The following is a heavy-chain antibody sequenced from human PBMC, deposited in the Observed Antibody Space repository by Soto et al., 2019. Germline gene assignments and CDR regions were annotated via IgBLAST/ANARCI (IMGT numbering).Heavy chain of an antibody. CDR2: IHFGGNT. Sequence: QLHLQESGPGLVKPSETLSLTCTVSGDSISTNNYFWGWIRQPPGKGLEWVATIHFGGNTYYSPSLKSRVNISVDTSKNRFSLNLNSVTAADTAVYYCATMRAVDDVSGYYSLGWSDYWGQGIRVTVSS. CDR1: GDSISTNNYF. V-gene: IGHV4-39*02. J-gene: IGHJ4*02. D-gene: IGHD3-22*01. CDR3: ATMRAVDDVSGYYSLGWSDY.